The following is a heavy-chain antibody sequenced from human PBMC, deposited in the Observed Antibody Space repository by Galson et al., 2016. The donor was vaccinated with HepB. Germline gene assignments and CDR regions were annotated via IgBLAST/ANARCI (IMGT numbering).Heavy chain of an antibody. V-gene: IGHV3-30*09. CDR3: ARERGTRDWLIDY. J-gene: IGHJ4*02. CDR2: ISYDGGNK. D-gene: IGHD3/OR15-3a*01. CDR1: GFTFNSHA. Sequence: SLRLSCAASGFTFNSHAMHWVRQAPGKGLEWVAIISYDGGNKYYAASVRGRFAVSRDNSKNTLYLQMRSLRAEDTAIYYCARERGTRDWLIDYWGQGTLVTVSS.